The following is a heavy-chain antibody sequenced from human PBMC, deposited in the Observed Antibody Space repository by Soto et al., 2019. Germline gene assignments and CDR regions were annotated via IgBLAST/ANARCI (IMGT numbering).Heavy chain of an antibody. CDR3: ASGDSSGYPGGY. Sequence: QVQLVQSVAEVKKPGSSVKVSCKASGGTFSSYTISWVRQAPRQGLEWMGRIIPILGIANYAQKFQGRVTITADKSTSTAYMELSSLRSEDTAVYYCASGDSSGYPGGYWGQGTLVTVSS. J-gene: IGHJ4*02. V-gene: IGHV1-69*02. CDR1: GGTFSSYT. D-gene: IGHD3-22*01. CDR2: IIPILGIA.